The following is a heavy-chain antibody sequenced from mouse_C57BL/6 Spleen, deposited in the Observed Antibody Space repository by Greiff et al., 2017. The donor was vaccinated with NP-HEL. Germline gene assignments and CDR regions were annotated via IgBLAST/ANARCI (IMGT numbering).Heavy chain of an antibody. D-gene: IGHD1-1*01. CDR1: GYTFTSYW. Sequence: QVQLQQPGAELVRPGSSVKLSCKASGYTFTSYWMDWVKQRPGQGLEWIGNIYPSDSETHYNQKFKGKATLTVDTSSSTAYMQLSSLTSEDSAVYYCARRPSTGVATDDFDYWGQGTTLTVSS. J-gene: IGHJ2*01. V-gene: IGHV1-61*01. CDR2: IYPSDSET. CDR3: ARRPSTGVATDDFDY.